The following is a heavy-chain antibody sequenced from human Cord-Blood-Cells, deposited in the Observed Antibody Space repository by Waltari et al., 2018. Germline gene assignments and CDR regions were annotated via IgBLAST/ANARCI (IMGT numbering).Heavy chain of an antibody. CDR1: GGSFSGYY. CDR3: GRSWIIAARGWDY. D-gene: IGHD5-12*01. J-gene: IGHJ4*02. Sequence: QVQLQQWGAGLLKPSETLSLTCAVYGGSFSGYYWSWIRQPPGKGLEWIGEINHSGRTNSTRPPKGRVTISLDTSKNPFPLRVGLGTAADRAVYYCGRSWIIAARGWDYGGQGTLVPVSS. V-gene: IGHV4-34*01. CDR2: INHSGRT.